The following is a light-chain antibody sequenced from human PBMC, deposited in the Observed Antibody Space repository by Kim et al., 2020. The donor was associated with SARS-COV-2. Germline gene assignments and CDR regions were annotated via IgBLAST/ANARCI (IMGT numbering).Light chain of an antibody. Sequence: DVQMTQSPSTLSASVGDRVTITCRASQSINNWLAWYQHKPGTAPKVLTSKASNLESGVPSRFSGSGSGTDFTLTINSLQADDFATYYCQNYNGYPWTFGQGTKVDIK. CDR1: QSINNW. J-gene: IGKJ1*01. V-gene: IGKV1-5*03. CDR3: QNYNGYPWT. CDR2: KAS.